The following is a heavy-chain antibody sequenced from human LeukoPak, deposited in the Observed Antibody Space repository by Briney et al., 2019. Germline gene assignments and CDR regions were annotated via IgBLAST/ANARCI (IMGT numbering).Heavy chain of an antibody. CDR2: ITASSTAI. D-gene: IGHD3-9*01. J-gene: IGHJ4*02. V-gene: IGHV3-21*01. Sequence: GGSLRLSCEASGFTFSGYTMNWVRQAPGKGLEWVSSITASSTAIYSADSVKGRFTISRDNAKNFLYLQMNSLRAEDTAVYYCARTYYDILTGYNPYFDYWGQGILVTVSS. CDR1: GFTFSGYT. CDR3: ARTYYDILTGYNPYFDY.